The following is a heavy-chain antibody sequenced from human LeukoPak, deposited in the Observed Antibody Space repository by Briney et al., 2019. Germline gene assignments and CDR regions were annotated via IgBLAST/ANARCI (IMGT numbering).Heavy chain of an antibody. Sequence: SQTLSLTCAISGDSVSRNNVAWNWVRQSPSRGLEWLGRTFYRSKWYNEYAVSVQSRISINPDTSKNQFSLQLNSVTPGDTAVYYCARDHDYGAYGTYEDYWGQGTLVTVSS. V-gene: IGHV6-1*01. D-gene: IGHD4-17*01. CDR2: TFYRSKWYN. CDR3: ARDHDYGAYGTYEDY. CDR1: GDSVSRNNVA. J-gene: IGHJ4*02.